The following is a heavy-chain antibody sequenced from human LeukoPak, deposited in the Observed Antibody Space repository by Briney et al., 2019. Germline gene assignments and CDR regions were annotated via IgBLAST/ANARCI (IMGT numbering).Heavy chain of an antibody. CDR1: GGSITSNTNY. CDR3: ASTSPKYYYESSGYSSLFDS. V-gene: IGHV4-39*07. Sequence: SETLSLTCTVSGGSITSNTNYWGWIRQPPGKGLEWIGNIYYIGTTYYNPSLKSRGTISVDTSKNQFSLKLRSVTAADTALYYCASTSPKYYYESSGYSSLFDSWGQGTLVTVSS. CDR2: IYYIGTT. D-gene: IGHD3-22*01. J-gene: IGHJ4*02.